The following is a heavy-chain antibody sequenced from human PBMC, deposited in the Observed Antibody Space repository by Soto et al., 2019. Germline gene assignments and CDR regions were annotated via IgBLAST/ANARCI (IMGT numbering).Heavy chain of an antibody. J-gene: IGHJ6*02. D-gene: IGHD1-26*01. CDR1: GLTFSSYA. CDR3: AKDGASGSYPPYYYYGMDV. V-gene: IGHV3-23*01. Sequence: VSLRLSCAAAGLTFSSYARSWVRQAPGKGLEWVSTISGSGGNAYYADSVKGRFTISRDNSKNTLRLQMNSLRADDTAVYYCAKDGASGSYPPYYYYGMDVWGQGTTVTVSS. CDR2: ISGSGGNA.